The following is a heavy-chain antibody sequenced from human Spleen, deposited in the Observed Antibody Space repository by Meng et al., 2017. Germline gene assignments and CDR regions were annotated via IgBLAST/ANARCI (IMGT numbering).Heavy chain of an antibody. J-gene: IGHJ4*02. CDR3: ARGVTTFDY. CDR2: TYYRSKWYN. V-gene: IGHV6-1*01. CDR1: GDSVSSIIGA. Sequence: QVQRHESGPGLVKPSQTLSVTCAISGDSVSSIIGAWNWIRQSPSRGLEWLGRTYYRSKWYNEYAVSVKSRITINPDTSKNQLSLQLSSVTPEDTAVYYCARGVTTFDYWGQGTLVTVSS. D-gene: IGHD4-17*01.